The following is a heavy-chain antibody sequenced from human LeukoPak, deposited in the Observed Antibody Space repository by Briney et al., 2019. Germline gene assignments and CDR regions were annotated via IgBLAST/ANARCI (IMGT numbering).Heavy chain of an antibody. Sequence: ASVKVSCKASGYTFTSYDINWVRQATGQGLEWMGWMNPNSGGTGYAQKFQGRVTINRDTYISTAYMELSSLRSDDTAVYYCARTRHDYTNGNWFDPWGQGTLVTVSS. CDR3: ARTRHDYTNGNWFDP. CDR2: MNPNSGGT. J-gene: IGHJ5*02. CDR1: GYTFTSYD. V-gene: IGHV1-8*01. D-gene: IGHD4-11*01.